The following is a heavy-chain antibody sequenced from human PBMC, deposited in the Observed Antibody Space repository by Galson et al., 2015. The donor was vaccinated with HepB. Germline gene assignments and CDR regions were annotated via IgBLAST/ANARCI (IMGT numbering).Heavy chain of an antibody. CDR1: GYSFTSYW. CDR2: IDPGDSHT. CDR3: AKLPVSNPTRFDY. V-gene: IGHV5-10-1*01. Sequence: QSGAEVKKPGESLRISCTASGYSFTSYWISWVRQMPGKGLEWMGRIDPGDSHTNYSPSFQGHVTISADKSISTASLQWSSLKASDTAMYFCAKLPVSNPTRFDYWGQGTLVTVSS. D-gene: IGHD5/OR15-5a*01. J-gene: IGHJ4*02.